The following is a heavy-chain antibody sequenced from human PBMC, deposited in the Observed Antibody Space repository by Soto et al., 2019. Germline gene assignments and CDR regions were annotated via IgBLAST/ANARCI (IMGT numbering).Heavy chain of an antibody. Sequence: LSLTCAVYGGSFIGYYWSWIRQPPGKWLEWIGEINHSGSTNYNPSLKSRVTISVDTSKNQFSLKLSSVTAADTAVYYCARGYLAYYDFWSGSSNLFDPWGQGTLVTVSS. CDR3: ARGYLAYYDFWSGSSNLFDP. V-gene: IGHV4-34*01. D-gene: IGHD3-3*01. J-gene: IGHJ5*02. CDR2: INHSGST. CDR1: GGSFIGYY.